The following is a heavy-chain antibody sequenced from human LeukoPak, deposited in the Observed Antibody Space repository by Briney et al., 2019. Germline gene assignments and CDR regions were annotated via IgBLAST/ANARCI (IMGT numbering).Heavy chain of an antibody. V-gene: IGHV1-46*01. CDR3: AREGDGYKKFDY. Sequence: ASVKVSCKASAYTFTSYYIRWVRQAPGQGLEWLGLINPTDDSTSYAQKFRGRVTVTRDTSTSTVYMELSSLRSEDTAVYYCAREGDGYKKFDYWAQGILVTVSS. CDR2: INPTDDST. D-gene: IGHD5-24*01. J-gene: IGHJ4*02. CDR1: AYTFTSYY.